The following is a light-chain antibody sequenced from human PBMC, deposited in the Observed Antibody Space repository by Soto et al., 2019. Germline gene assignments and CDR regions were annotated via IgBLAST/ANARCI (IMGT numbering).Light chain of an antibody. CDR3: QQYGSSPQ. CDR1: QSVSSSY. CDR2: GAS. J-gene: IGKJ3*01. V-gene: IGKV3-20*01. Sequence: EIVLTQSPGTLSLSPGERATLSCRASQSVSSSYLAWYQQKPGPAPRLLIYGASSRATGIPDRFSGSGSGTDFTLTISRLEPEDFAVYYCQQYGSSPQFGPGTKVDIK.